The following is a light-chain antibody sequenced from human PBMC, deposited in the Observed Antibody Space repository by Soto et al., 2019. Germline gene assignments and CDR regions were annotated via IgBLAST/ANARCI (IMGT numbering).Light chain of an antibody. CDR1: QSVSSN. Sequence: EIVMTQSPATLSVSPGERATLSCRASQSVSSNLAWYQQKPGQAPRLLIYGASTRATGIPARFSGSGSGTEFTLTISSLQSKDFVVYLCQQYNNWPPTWTFGQGTKVDIK. V-gene: IGKV3-15*01. J-gene: IGKJ1*01. CDR2: GAS. CDR3: QQYNNWPPTWT.